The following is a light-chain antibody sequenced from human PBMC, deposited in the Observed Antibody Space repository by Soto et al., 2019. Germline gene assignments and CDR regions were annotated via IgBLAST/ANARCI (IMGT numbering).Light chain of an antibody. J-gene: IGLJ1*01. CDR3: NSYTSSSTPYV. CDR1: SSDVGGYNY. V-gene: IGLV2-14*01. Sequence: QSVLTQPASVSGSPGQSITISCTGTSSDVGGYNYVSWYQQHPGQAPRLMIFDVTNRPSGVSNRFSGSKSGNTASLTISGLQAEDEADYYCNSYTSSSTPYVFGTGTKLTVL. CDR2: DVT.